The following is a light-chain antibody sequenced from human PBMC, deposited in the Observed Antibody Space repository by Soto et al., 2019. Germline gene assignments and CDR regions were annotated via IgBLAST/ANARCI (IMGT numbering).Light chain of an antibody. CDR2: RVS. Sequence: TKSQLSLPVTLGQRAPISCRSSQSFAYKDGKTNLIWFQKSPGQSQGGQIERVSNRESGVPDRFSASGSGTDFTLTISRVEAEDIGVYYCMQGTHWPPAYVFGQGTKLEI. CDR1: QSFAYKDGKTN. V-gene: IGKV2-30*01. J-gene: IGKJ2*01. CDR3: MQGTHWPPAYV.